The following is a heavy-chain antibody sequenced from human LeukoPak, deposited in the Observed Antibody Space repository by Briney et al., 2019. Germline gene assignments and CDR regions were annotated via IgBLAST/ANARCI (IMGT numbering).Heavy chain of an antibody. D-gene: IGHD2-2*01. CDR2: INPNSGGT. J-gene: IGHJ3*02. CDR1: GYTFTGYY. CDR3: ARDLCSSTSCYGAFDI. Sequence: ASVKVSCKASGYTFTGYYMHWVRQAPGQGLEWMGWINPNSGGTNYAQKLQGRVTMTTDTSTSTAYMELRSLRSDDTAVYYCARDLCSSTSCYGAFDIWGQGTMVTVSS. V-gene: IGHV1-2*02.